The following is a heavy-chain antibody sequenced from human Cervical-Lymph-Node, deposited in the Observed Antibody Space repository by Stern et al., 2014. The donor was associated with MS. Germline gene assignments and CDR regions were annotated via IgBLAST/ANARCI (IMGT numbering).Heavy chain of an antibody. CDR3: VRRGVKFGDEFDF. CDR1: GFTFNWHN. CDR2: ISSNTEYK. D-gene: IGHD3-10*01. Sequence: EDQLVESGGGLVKPGGSLRLSCAASGFTFNWHNMNWVRQAPGKGLDWVSSISSNTEYKCYADAVKGRFTISRDDARTSLYLQVNSLRAEDTALYYCVRRGVKFGDEFDFWGQGTLVTVSS. V-gene: IGHV3-21*01. J-gene: IGHJ4*02.